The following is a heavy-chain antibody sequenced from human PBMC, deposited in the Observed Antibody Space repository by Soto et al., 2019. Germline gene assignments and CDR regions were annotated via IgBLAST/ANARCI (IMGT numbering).Heavy chain of an antibody. D-gene: IGHD3-9*01. CDR2: ISYDGSNK. J-gene: IGHJ4*02. CDR1: GFTFSSYG. CDR3: ATPRLTATLEPAFDY. V-gene: IGHV3-30*03. Sequence: PGGSLRLSCAASGFTFSSYGMHWVRQAPGKGLEWVAVISYDGSNKYYADSVKGRFTISRDNSKNTLYLQMNSLRAEDTAVYYCATPRLTATLEPAFDYWGQGTLVTVSS.